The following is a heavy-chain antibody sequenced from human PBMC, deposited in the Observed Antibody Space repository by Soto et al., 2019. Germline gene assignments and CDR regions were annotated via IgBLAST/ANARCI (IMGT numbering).Heavy chain of an antibody. V-gene: IGHV4-34*01. Sequence: PSETLSLTCAVYGGSFSCYYWSWIRQPPGKGLEWIGEINHSGGTNYNPSLKSRVTISVDTSKNQFSLKLSSVTAADTAVYYCARGLYCSSTSCYAGGHYYMDVWGKGTTVTVSS. J-gene: IGHJ6*03. CDR2: INHSGGT. CDR3: ARGLYCSSTSCYAGGHYYMDV. CDR1: GGSFSCYY. D-gene: IGHD2-2*01.